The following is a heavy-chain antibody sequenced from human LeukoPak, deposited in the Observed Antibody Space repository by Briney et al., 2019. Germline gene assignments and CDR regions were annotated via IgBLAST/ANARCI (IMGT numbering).Heavy chain of an antibody. D-gene: IGHD4-23*01. Sequence: GGSLRLSCAASGFTVSSNYMTWVRQAPGKGLEWVSVIYSGGSTYYADSVKGKFTISRDNSKNTPYLQMNSLRAEDTAVYYCARERRHDYGGAFDIWGQGTMVTVSS. J-gene: IGHJ3*02. CDR1: GFTVSSNY. V-gene: IGHV3-66*01. CDR2: IYSGGST. CDR3: ARERRHDYGGAFDI.